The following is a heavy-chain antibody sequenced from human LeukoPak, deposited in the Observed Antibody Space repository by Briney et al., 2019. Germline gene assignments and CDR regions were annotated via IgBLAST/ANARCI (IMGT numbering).Heavy chain of an antibody. Sequence: GGSLRLSCAASGFTFSSYWMTWVRQAPGKGLEWVAHIKQDGSEKYYVGSVKGRFTISRDNAKNSLNRQMNSLRDEDTAVYYCARDRRDYFYYGLDVWGQGTTVTVSS. J-gene: IGHJ6*02. CDR2: IKQDGSEK. CDR1: GFTFSSYW. V-gene: IGHV3-7*01. CDR3: ARDRRDYFYYGLDV.